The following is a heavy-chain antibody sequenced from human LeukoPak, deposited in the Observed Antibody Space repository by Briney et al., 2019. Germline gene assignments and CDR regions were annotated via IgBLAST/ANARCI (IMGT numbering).Heavy chain of an antibody. CDR1: GYMFSVYW. CDR2: IYPGISCI. J-gene: IGHJ3*02. V-gene: IGHV5-51*01. CDR3: ARLREPAAGLTDACDI. Sequence: GESLKISWKGSGYMFSVYWIAWVRQMRRKGLEWIGMIYPGISCIRYSRSFQGRVTFSARKSISIAYLQWTSLKASDNVMYYCARLREPAAGLTDACDIWGQGTKVTVSS. D-gene: IGHD1-14*01.